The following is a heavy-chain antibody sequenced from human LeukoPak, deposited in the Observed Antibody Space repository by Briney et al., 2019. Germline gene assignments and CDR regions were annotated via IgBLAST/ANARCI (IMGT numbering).Heavy chain of an antibody. J-gene: IGHJ4*02. D-gene: IGHD3-10*01. CDR2: ISGSGANT. CDR1: GLIFNGCA. Sequence: PGGSLRLSCAASGLIFNGCAMSWVRQAPGKGLEWVSSISGSGANTYYANSVKGRFTVYRDNSKNTLYLQVNNLRAEDTAVYYCAKHLGSHNFDYWGQGTLVTVSS. CDR3: AKHLGSHNFDY. V-gene: IGHV3-23*01.